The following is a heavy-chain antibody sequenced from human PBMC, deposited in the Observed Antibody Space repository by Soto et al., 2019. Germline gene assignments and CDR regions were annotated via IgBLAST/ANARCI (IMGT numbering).Heavy chain of an antibody. J-gene: IGHJ4*02. CDR1: GGSFSGYY. D-gene: IGHD3-22*01. CDR3: ARGSGYYYVDY. Sequence: SETLSLTCAVYGGSFSGYYWSWIRQPPGKGLEWIGEINHSGSTNYNPSLKSRVTISVATSKNQFSLKLSSVTAADTAVYYCARGSGYYYVDYWGQGTLVTVSS. CDR2: INHSGST. V-gene: IGHV4-34*01.